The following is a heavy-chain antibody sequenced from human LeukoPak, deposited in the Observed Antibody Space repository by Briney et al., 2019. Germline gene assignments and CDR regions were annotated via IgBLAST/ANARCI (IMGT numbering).Heavy chain of an antibody. D-gene: IGHD6-19*01. J-gene: IGHJ4*02. V-gene: IGHV4-34*01. CDR1: GGLFSGYY. Sequence: SETLSLTCAVYGGLFSGYYWSWIRQPPGKGLEWIGEINHSGSTNYNPSLKSRVTISVDTSKNQFSLKLSSVTAADTAVYYCARERAVAAPRELNFDYWGQGTLVTVSS. CDR2: INHSGST. CDR3: ARERAVAAPRELNFDY.